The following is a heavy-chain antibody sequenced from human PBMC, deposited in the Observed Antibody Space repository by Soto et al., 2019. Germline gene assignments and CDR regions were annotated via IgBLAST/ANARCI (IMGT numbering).Heavy chain of an antibody. V-gene: IGHV3-21*02. CDR2: INEDSTYI. Sequence: EVQLVESGGGLVKPGGSLRLSCTASGFAFNTYSMNWVRQAPGKGLEWVSSINEDSTYIYYADSLRGRITISRDNAKDSLFLQMNSLRPDDPAVYYCVRDLGRYFRSGYMDLWGDGATLTVSS. CDR1: GFAFNTYS. J-gene: IGHJ6*03. D-gene: IGHD3-9*01. CDR3: VRDLGRYFRSGYMDL.